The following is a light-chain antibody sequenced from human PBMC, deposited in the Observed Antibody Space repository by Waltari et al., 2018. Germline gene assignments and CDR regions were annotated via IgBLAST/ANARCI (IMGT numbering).Light chain of an antibody. V-gene: IGLV2-14*01. CDR3: TSYTTSSTWV. J-gene: IGLJ3*02. CDR1: SRDIGTYNF. Sequence: QSALTQPASVSGTPGQSIPISCTGTSRDIGTYNFVSWYQQHPGKVPKLMIFDVTKRPSGVSDRFFGSKSANTASLTISGLQAEDEANYYCTSYTTSSTWVFGGGTRLTVL. CDR2: DVT.